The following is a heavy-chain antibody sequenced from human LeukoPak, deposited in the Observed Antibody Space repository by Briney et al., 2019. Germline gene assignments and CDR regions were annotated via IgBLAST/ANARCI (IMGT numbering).Heavy chain of an antibody. D-gene: IGHD3-22*01. Sequence: PSETLSLTCTVFGGSISSGGYYWSWIRQHPGKGLEWIGYIYYSGSTYYNPSLKSRVTISVDTSKNQFSLKLSSVTAADTAVYYCAGGPPIFASSGYLFDYWGQGTLVTVSS. CDR3: AGGPPIFASSGYLFDY. CDR1: GGSISSGGYY. J-gene: IGHJ4*02. V-gene: IGHV4-31*03. CDR2: IYYSGST.